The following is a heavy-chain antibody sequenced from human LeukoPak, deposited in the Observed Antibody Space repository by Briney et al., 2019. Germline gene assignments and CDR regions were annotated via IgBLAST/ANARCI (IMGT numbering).Heavy chain of an antibody. V-gene: IGHV1-8*01. CDR1: GYTFTNYD. Sequence: ASVKVSCKAPGYTFTNYDINWVRQATGQGLEWMGWLNPNSGKTGYEQKFQGRVTMTRDSSISTAYLDLSSLSSEDTAVYYCARVRPGPYNYFDLWGQGTLVTVSS. J-gene: IGHJ5*02. CDR2: LNPNSGKT. CDR3: ARVRPGPYNYFDL.